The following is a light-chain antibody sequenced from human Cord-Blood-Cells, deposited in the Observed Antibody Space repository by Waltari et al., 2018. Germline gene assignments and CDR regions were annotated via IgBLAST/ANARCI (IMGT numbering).Light chain of an antibody. CDR2: AAS. V-gene: IGKV1-12*01. Sequence: DNQMTQSASSVYTSVGDRVTITCRASQGISSWLVWYQQKPGKAPKLLIYAASSLQSGDPSRFSGSGAGTDFTLTISSLQPEDFATYYCQEANSLPLTFGPGTKVDIK. J-gene: IGKJ3*01. CDR3: QEANSLPLT. CDR1: QGISSW.